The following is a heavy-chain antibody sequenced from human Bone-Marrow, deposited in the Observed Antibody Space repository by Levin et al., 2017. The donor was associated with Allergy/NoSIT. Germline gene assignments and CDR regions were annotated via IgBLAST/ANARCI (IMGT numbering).Heavy chain of an antibody. J-gene: IGHJ6*02. V-gene: IGHV3-11*01. CDR1: GFTFNDYY. CDR2: ISARSPTI. D-gene: IGHD1/OR15-1a*01. Sequence: LSLTCAASGFTFNDYYMTWIRQAPGKGLEWIAYISARSPTIYYADSVKGRFTISRDNAKKSLYLQMNSLGAEDTAVYYCARGEQLVGGVYYYNGLDVWGQGTTVTVSS. CDR3: ARGEQLVGGVYYYNGLDV.